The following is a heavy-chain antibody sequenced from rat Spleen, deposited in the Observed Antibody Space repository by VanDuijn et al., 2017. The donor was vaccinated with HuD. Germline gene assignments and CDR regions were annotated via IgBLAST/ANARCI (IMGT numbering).Heavy chain of an antibody. Sequence: EVQLVESGGGLVQPGRSLKLSCVASGFTFNNYWMTWIRQAPGKGLEWVASITTGGAITSYRDSVKGRFTISRDNAKSTLYLQMDSLRSEDTATYYCADTGFDYWGQGVMVTVSS. J-gene: IGHJ2*01. CDR2: ITTGGAIT. CDR1: GFTFNNYW. CDR3: ADTGFDY. V-gene: IGHV5-31*01.